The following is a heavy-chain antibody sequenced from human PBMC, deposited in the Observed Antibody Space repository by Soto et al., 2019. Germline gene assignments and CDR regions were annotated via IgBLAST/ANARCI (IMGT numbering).Heavy chain of an antibody. CDR1: GGSISSSNYY. CDR2: IYYSGTP. D-gene: IGHD2-15*01. V-gene: IGHV4-39*01. Sequence: ASETLSLTCTVSGGSISSSNYYWGWIRQPPGKGLDWIGNIYYSGTPYYNPSLKSRVTISIDTSKNQFSLGLNSVTAADTGVYYCARFVVPATRHPDFDYWGQRTLVTVSS. J-gene: IGHJ4*02. CDR3: ARFVVPATRHPDFDY.